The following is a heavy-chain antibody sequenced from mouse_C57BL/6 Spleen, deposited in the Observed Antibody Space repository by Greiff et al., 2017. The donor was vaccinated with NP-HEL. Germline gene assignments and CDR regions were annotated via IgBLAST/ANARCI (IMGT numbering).Heavy chain of an antibody. Sequence: VQLQQSVAELVRPGASVKLSCTASGFNIKNTYMHWVKQRPEQGLEWIGRIDPANGNTKYAPKFKGKATITADPSSNTAYLQLSSLTSEDTAIYYCGRFTFDYDGSSWDYWGQGTTLTVSS. CDR2: IDPANGNT. V-gene: IGHV14-3*01. CDR1: GFNIKNTY. D-gene: IGHD1-1*01. CDR3: GRFTFDYDGSSWDY. J-gene: IGHJ2*01.